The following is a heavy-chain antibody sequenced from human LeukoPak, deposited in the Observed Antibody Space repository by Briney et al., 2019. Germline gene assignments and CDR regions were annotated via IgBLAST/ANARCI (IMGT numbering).Heavy chain of an antibody. J-gene: IGHJ4*02. CDR3: ARTSVAGTDY. Sequence: XLLNPTQXLTLTCTFSGFSLSTSGMCVSWIRXPPGKALEWLALIDWDDDKYYSTSLKTRLTISKDTSKNQVVLTMTNMDPVDTATYYCARTSVAGTDYWGQGTLVTVSS. CDR2: IDWDDDK. V-gene: IGHV2-70*01. CDR1: GFSLSTSGMC. D-gene: IGHD6-19*01.